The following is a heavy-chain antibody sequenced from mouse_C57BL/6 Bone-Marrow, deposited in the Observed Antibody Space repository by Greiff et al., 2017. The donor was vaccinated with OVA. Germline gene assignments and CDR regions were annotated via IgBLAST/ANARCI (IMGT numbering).Heavy chain of an antibody. CDR2: IHPNSGST. V-gene: IGHV1-64*01. CDR1: GYTFTSYW. D-gene: IGHD1-1*01. CDR3: ARRKGSSPYYAMDY. J-gene: IGHJ4*01. Sequence: VQLQQPGAELVKPGASVKLSCKASGYTFTSYWMHWVKQRPGQGLEWIGMIHPNSGSTNYNEKFKSKATLTVDKSSSTAYMQLSSLTSEDSAVYYCARRKGSSPYYAMDYWGQGTSVTVSS.